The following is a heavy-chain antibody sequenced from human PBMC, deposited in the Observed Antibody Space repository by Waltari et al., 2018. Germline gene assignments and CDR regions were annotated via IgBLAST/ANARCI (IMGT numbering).Heavy chain of an antibody. Sequence: QVQLQQWGAGLLKPSETLSLTCAVYGGSFSGYYWSWIRQPPGKGLEWIGEINHSGSTNSNPALKSRVTMSGDTSKNQFSRKLSSVTAADTAVYYCASVEEGYFDYWGQGTLVTVSS. V-gene: IGHV4-34*01. CDR3: ASVEEGYFDY. J-gene: IGHJ4*02. CDR1: GGSFSGYY. CDR2: INHSGST.